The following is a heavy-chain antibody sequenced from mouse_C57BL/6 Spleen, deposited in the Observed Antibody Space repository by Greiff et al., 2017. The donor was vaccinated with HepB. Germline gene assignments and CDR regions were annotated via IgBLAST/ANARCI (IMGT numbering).Heavy chain of an antibody. CDR1: GYTFTSYW. CDR3: ARNSMTTVVGRIYAMDY. J-gene: IGHJ4*01. Sequence: VQLQQSGAELVMPGASVKLSCKASGYTFTSYWMHWVKQRPGQGLEWIGEIDPSDSYTNYNQKFKGKSTLTVDKSSSTAYMQLSSLTSEDSAVYYCARNSMTTVVGRIYAMDYWGQGTSVTVSS. V-gene: IGHV1-69*01. CDR2: IDPSDSYT. D-gene: IGHD1-1*01.